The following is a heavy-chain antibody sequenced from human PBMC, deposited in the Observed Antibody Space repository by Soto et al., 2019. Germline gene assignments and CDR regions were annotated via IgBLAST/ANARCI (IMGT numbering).Heavy chain of an antibody. J-gene: IGHJ4*02. CDR3: AKIGSFNSGRLTPPLDY. V-gene: IGHV3-23*01. D-gene: IGHD6-19*01. Sequence: EVQLLESGGGLVQPGGSLRLSCAASGFTFSSYAMSWVRQAPGKGLECVSAISGSGGSTYYADSVKGRFTISRDNSKNTLYLQMNSLRAEDTAVYYCAKIGSFNSGRLTPPLDYWGQGTLVTVSS. CDR2: ISGSGGST. CDR1: GFTFSSYA.